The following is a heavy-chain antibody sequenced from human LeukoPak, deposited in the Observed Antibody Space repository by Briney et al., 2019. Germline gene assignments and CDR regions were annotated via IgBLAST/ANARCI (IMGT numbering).Heavy chain of an antibody. Sequence: SETLSLTCAVYGGSFSGYYWSWIRQPPGKGLEWIGEINHSGSTNYNLSLKSRVTISVDTSKNQFSLKLSSVTAADTAVYYCARGIVGATKAFDYWGQGTLVTVSS. CDR3: ARGIVGATKAFDY. D-gene: IGHD1-26*01. CDR2: INHSGST. CDR1: GGSFSGYY. J-gene: IGHJ4*02. V-gene: IGHV4-34*01.